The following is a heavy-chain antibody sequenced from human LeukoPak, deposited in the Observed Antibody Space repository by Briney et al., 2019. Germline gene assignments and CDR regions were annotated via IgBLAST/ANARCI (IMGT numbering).Heavy chain of an antibody. CDR1: GDSISGYY. D-gene: IGHD5-18*01. CDR2: IFYGGDT. Sequence: SETLSLTCTVSGDSISGYYWSWIRQPPGKGLEWIGYIFYGGDTNYNPSLKSRVTISVDMSKKQSSLKVTSVTAADTAVYYCARYVRAGPVETGNTNYYYMDVWGKGTTVTVS. J-gene: IGHJ6*03. V-gene: IGHV4-59*01. CDR3: ARYVRAGPVETGNTNYYYMDV.